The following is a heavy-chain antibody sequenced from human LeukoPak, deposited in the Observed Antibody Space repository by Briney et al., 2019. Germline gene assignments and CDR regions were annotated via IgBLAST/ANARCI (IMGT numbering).Heavy chain of an antibody. CDR3: ARGGAAADTFDY. CDR2: INHSGGT. D-gene: IGHD6-13*01. Sequence: SETLSLTCTVSGGSISSYYWSWIRQPPGKGLEWIGEINHSGGTNYNPSLKSRVTISVDTSKNQFSLKLSSVTAADTAVYYCARGGAAADTFDYWGQGTLVTVSS. V-gene: IGHV4-34*01. CDR1: GGSISSYY. J-gene: IGHJ4*02.